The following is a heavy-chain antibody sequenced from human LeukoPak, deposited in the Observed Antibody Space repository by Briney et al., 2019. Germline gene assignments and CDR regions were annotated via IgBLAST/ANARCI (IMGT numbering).Heavy chain of an antibody. CDR3: ARERVVVTAIEDCYYGMDV. Sequence: GGSLRLSCAASGFTFSSYSINWVCQAPGKGLVWVSRINSDGSSTSYADSVKGRFTISRDNAKNTLYLQMNSLRAEDTAVYYCARERVVVTAIEDCYYGMDVWGQGTTVTVSS. CDR1: GFTFSSYS. V-gene: IGHV3-74*01. D-gene: IGHD2-21*02. CDR2: INSDGSST. J-gene: IGHJ6*02.